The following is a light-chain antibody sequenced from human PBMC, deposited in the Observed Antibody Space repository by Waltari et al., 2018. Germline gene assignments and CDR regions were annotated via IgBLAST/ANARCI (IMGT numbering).Light chain of an antibody. CDR2: DAS. Sequence: ETVMTQSPATLSVYPGERATLSCRASQRIKNNLAWYQQKGGQAPRLLLFDASTRATGISARFSGSGYGTEFTLTISSLQPEDVAVYYCQQYQSSPSLTFGGGTKVEI. J-gene: IGKJ4*01. CDR3: QQYQSSPSLT. V-gene: IGKV3-15*01. CDR1: QRIKNN.